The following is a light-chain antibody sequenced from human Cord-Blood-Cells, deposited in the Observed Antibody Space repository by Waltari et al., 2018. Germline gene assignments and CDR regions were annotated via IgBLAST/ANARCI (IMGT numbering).Light chain of an antibody. Sequence: QSALTQPASVSGSPGQSITISCTGTSSDSCGYNYVSWYQQHPGKAPKPMIYDVSQRPSGVSNRLSGSKSGNTASLTISGLQAEDEADYYCSSYTSSSTWVFGGGTKLTVL. J-gene: IGLJ3*02. CDR2: DVS. CDR1: SSDSCGYNY. CDR3: SSYTSSSTWV. V-gene: IGLV2-14*01.